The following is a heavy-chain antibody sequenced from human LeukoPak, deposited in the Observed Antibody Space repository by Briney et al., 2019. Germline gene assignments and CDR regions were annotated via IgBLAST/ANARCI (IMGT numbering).Heavy chain of an antibody. Sequence: SVKVSCKASGGTFSSYAISWVRQAPGQGLEWMGGIIPIFGTANYAQKFQGRVTITADKSTSTAYMELSSLRSEDTAVYYCARPTSGNKGGYNWRFDYWGQGTLVTVSS. CDR1: GGTFSSYA. CDR2: IIPIFGTA. CDR3: ARPTSGNKGGYNWRFDY. D-gene: IGHD5-24*01. V-gene: IGHV1-69*06. J-gene: IGHJ4*02.